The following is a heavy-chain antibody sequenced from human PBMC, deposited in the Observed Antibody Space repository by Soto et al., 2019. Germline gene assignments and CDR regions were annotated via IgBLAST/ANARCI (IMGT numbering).Heavy chain of an antibody. D-gene: IGHD3-10*01. J-gene: IGHJ4*02. CDR3: ASALLWFGESYRDY. Sequence: GGSLRLSCAASGFTFSSYAMSWVRQAPGKGLEWVSAISGSGGSTYYADSVKGRFTISRDNSKNTLYLQMNSPRAEDTAVYYCASALLWFGESYRDYWGQGTLVTVSS. CDR1: GFTFSSYA. V-gene: IGHV3-23*01. CDR2: ISGSGGST.